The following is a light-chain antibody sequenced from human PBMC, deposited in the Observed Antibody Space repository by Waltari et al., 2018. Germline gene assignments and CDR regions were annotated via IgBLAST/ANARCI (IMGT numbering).Light chain of an antibody. V-gene: IGLV2-23*02. CDR2: EVT. J-gene: IGLJ1*01. CDR1: SSDVGNSNL. Sequence: QSGLAQPASASGSPGQSHTITCTGTSSDVGNSNLVSWYQQRPGKAPTLLIYEVTKRAPGTSDRFSASKSGNTASLSISGLQAQEDEADYYCCSYVGLGTYVFGTGTKVTV. CDR3: CSYVGLGTYV.